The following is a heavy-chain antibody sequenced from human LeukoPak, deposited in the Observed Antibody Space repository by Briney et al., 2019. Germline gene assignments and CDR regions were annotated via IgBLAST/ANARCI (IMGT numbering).Heavy chain of an antibody. V-gene: IGHV4-59*12. J-gene: IGHJ4*02. CDR2: IFYSGST. D-gene: IGHD3-10*01. CDR1: GGSISTYY. Sequence: SETLSLTCTVSGGSISTYYWSWIRQPPGKGLEWIGYIFYSGSTNYNPSLKSRVTISVDTSKNQFSLKLSSVTAADTAVYYCARRSGSYYNLPFDYWGQGTLVTVSS. CDR3: ARRSGSYYNLPFDY.